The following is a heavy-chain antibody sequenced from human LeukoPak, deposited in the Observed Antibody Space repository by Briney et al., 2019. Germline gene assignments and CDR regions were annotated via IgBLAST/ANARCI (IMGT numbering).Heavy chain of an antibody. J-gene: IGHJ4*02. D-gene: IGHD3-10*01. CDR3: ARGLRLGFGELLPTLDY. Sequence: ASVKVSCKASGYTFTSYGISWVRQAPGQGLEWMGWISAYNGNTNYAQKLQGRVTMTTDTSTSTAYMELRSLRSDDTAVYYCARGLRLGFGELLPTLDYWGQGTLVTVSS. V-gene: IGHV1-18*01. CDR1: GYTFTSYG. CDR2: ISAYNGNT.